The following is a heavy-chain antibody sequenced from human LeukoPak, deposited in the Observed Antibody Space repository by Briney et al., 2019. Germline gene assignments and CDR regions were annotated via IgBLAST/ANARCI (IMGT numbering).Heavy chain of an antibody. V-gene: IGHV3-48*01. J-gene: IGHJ4*02. Sequence: GGSLRLPCAASGFTFSSYSVKGVRQAPGKGLEWVSYISSSSSIIYYADSVKGRFTVSRDNAKNSLYLQMNSLRAEDTAVYYCAGTDSGSYSRWFDYWGQGTLVTVSS. CDR2: ISSSSSII. CDR1: GFTFSSYS. D-gene: IGHD1-26*01. CDR3: AGTDSGSYSRWFDY.